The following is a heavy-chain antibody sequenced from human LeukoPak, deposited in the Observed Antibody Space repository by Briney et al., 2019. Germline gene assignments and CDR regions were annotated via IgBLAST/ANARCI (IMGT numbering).Heavy chain of an antibody. J-gene: IGHJ5*02. Sequence: ASVKVSCKASGYTFTSYDIKWVRQATGQGLEWMGWMNPNSGNTGYAQKFQGRVTMTRNTSISTAYMEVSSLRSGDTAVYYCERGPVAGTRIDPWGQGTLVTVSS. CDR2: MNPNSGNT. CDR3: ERGPVAGTRIDP. D-gene: IGHD6-19*01. V-gene: IGHV1-8*01. CDR1: GYTFTSYD.